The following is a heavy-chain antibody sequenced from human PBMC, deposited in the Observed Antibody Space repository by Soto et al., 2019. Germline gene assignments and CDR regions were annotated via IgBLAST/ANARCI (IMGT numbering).Heavy chain of an antibody. Sequence: QVQLVESGGGVVQPGRSLRLSCAASGFTFSSYGMHWVRQAPGKGLEWVAVMYYDGSDEYYADSVKGRFTISRDNSKNTLYLQMNGLRAEDTAIYYCAKDYSSTPYGINYWGQGTLVSVSS. D-gene: IGHD6-19*01. V-gene: IGHV3-33*06. CDR3: AKDYSSTPYGINY. CDR1: GFTFSSYG. CDR2: MYYDGSDE. J-gene: IGHJ4*02.